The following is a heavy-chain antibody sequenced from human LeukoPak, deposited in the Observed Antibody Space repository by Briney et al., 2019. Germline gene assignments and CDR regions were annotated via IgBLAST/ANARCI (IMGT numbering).Heavy chain of an antibody. J-gene: IGHJ4*02. Sequence: GGSLRLSCAASGFIFSSYWMSWVRQAPGKGLEWVSGISWNSGSIGYADSVKGRFTISRDNAKNSLYLQMNSLRAEDTALYYCARGVGSGSYYYFDYWGQGTLVTVSS. D-gene: IGHD1-26*01. CDR2: ISWNSGSI. V-gene: IGHV3-9*01. CDR1: GFIFSSYW. CDR3: ARGVGSGSYYYFDY.